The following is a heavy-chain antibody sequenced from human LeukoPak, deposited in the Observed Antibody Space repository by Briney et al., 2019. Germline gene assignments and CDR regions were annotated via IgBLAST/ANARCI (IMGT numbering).Heavy chain of an antibody. CDR1: GGSISSGHYF. Sequence: SETLSLTCTVSGGSISSGHYFWSWIRQPAGRGLEWIGRIYTSGSTTYNPSLKSRVTISVDTSKNQFSLKLRSVTAADTAVYYCARLKSRLAPFDIWGQGTMVTVSS. V-gene: IGHV4-61*02. CDR3: ARLKSRLAPFDI. J-gene: IGHJ3*02. CDR2: IYTSGST. D-gene: IGHD3-9*01.